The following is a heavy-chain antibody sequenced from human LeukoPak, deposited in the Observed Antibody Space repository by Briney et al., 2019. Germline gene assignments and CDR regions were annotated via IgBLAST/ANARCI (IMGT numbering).Heavy chain of an antibody. J-gene: IGHJ5*02. CDR1: GGSISSYY. D-gene: IGHD3-22*01. CDR2: IYTRVRT. V-gene: IGHV4-4*07. Sequence: MPSETLSLACTVSGGSISSYYGSWIRQPAGKGLEWIGRIYTRVRTNYNPSLKSRVTISRDKSSNQFSLKLSSVTAADTDVYYCARDYPHYDSSGYSPWGQGNLVTVSS. CDR3: ARDYPHYDSSGYSP.